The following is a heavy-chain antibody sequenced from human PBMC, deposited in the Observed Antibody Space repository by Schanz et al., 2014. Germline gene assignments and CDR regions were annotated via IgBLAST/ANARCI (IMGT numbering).Heavy chain of an antibody. J-gene: IGHJ5*02. V-gene: IGHV3-30*04. CDR1: GFTFRGHA. CDR2: TSTDGTKT. Sequence: QVQLVESGGGVVQPGTSLRLSCAASGFTFRGHAMHWVRQAPGQGLEKVAVTSTDGTKTYYAASVRGRFTISRDNSKNTVYLQMNSLRAEDTAVYYCARARSAGSTFGYRSFDPWGQGTLVTVSS. D-gene: IGHD3-16*02. CDR3: ARARSAGSTFGYRSFDP.